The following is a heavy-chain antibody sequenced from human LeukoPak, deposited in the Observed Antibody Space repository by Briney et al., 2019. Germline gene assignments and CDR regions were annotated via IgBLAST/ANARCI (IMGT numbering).Heavy chain of an antibody. CDR1: GFTFSDYY. CDR3: ARARTPRGYSYENYYYYMDV. V-gene: IGHV3-11*04. J-gene: IGHJ6*03. D-gene: IGHD5-18*01. CDR2: ISRSGSFI. Sequence: GGSLRLSCAASGFTFSDYYMSWIRQAPGKGLEWVSYISRSGSFISYTDSVKGRFTISRDNAKNSLYLQMNSLRAEDTAVYYCARARTPRGYSYENYYYYMDVWGKGTTVTISS.